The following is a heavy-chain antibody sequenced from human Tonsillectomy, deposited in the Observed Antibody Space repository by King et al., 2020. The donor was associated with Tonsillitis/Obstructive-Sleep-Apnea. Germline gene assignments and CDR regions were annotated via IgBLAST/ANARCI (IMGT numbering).Heavy chain of an antibody. Sequence: LQLQESGPGLVKPSETLSLTCTVSGGSISSNSYYWDWIRQPPGKGLEWIGSIYYGGSTYYNPSLKSRVSISVDTSKNQFSLKLSSVTAADTAVYYCARDGEYSSTNYFYYWGQGALVTVSS. CDR2: IYYGGST. J-gene: IGHJ4*02. D-gene: IGHD6-6*01. V-gene: IGHV4-39*02. CDR1: GGSISSNSYY. CDR3: ARDGEYSSTNYFYY.